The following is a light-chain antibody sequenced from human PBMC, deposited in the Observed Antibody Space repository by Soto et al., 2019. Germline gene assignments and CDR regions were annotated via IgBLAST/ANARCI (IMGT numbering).Light chain of an antibody. CDR1: QSITTY. V-gene: IGKV1-39*01. CDR3: QQSHSTPYT. CDR2: AAS. J-gene: IGKJ2*01. Sequence: IQMTQSPSSLSASVGDRVTITCRASQSITTYLNWYQQKPGKAPNLLIYAASSLQSGVPSRFSGSGSGADFTLTITSLQPEDFATYYCQQSHSTPYTFGQGTKVDIK.